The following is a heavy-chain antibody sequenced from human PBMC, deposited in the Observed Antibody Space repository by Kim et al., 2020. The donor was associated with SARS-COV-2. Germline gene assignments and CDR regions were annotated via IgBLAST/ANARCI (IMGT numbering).Heavy chain of an antibody. Sequence: HYNPSLQSRVTISVNRTKNQFSLKLTFVTVADTAMYYCARQRGRGSWSLDYWGQATLVTVSS. J-gene: IGHJ4*02. V-gene: IGHV4-39*01. CDR3: ARQRGRGSWSLDY. D-gene: IGHD6-13*01.